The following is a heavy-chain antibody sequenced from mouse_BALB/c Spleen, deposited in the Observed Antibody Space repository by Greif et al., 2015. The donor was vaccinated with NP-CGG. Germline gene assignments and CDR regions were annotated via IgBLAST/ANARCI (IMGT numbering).Heavy chain of an antibody. V-gene: IGHV2-2*02. CDR3: ARNRDIGLWDYAMDY. Sequence: VMLVESGPGLVQPSQSLSITCTVSGFSLTSYGVHWVRQSPGKGLEWLGVIWSGGSTDYNAAFISRLSISKDNSKSQVFFKMNSLQANDTAIYYCARNRDIGLWDYAMDYWGQGTSVTVSS. J-gene: IGHJ4*01. D-gene: IGHD6-5*01. CDR2: IWSGGST. CDR1: GFSLTSYG.